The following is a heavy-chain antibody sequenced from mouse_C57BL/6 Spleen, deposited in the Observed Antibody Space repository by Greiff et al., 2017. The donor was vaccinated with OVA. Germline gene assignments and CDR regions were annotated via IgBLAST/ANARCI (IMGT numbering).Heavy chain of an antibody. CDR1: GFTFSDYG. D-gene: IGHD1-1*01. CDR3: ATTVVATDLFYYAMDY. CDR2: ISSGSSTI. V-gene: IGHV5-17*01. Sequence: EVQGVESGGGLVKPGGSLKLSCAASGFTFSDYGMHWVRQAPEKGLEWVAYISSGSSTIYYADTVKGRFTISRENAKNTLFLQMTSLRSEDTAMYYCATTVVATDLFYYAMDYWGQGTSVTVSS. J-gene: IGHJ4*01.